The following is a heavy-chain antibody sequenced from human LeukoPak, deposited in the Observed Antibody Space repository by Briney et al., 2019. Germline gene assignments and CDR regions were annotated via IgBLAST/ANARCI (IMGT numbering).Heavy chain of an antibody. Sequence: GASVKVSCKASGYTFTIYDINWVRQAPGQGLEWVGWMNPNSGGTVYAQNFQGRVTMTRDTSIGTVYMELSSLRSEDTAVYYCARDKDLGYCRSTSCYGYYYYGMDVWGQGTTVTVSS. CDR1: GYTFTIYD. V-gene: IGHV1-8*01. J-gene: IGHJ6*02. CDR3: ARDKDLGYCRSTSCYGYYYYGMDV. CDR2: MNPNSGGT. D-gene: IGHD2-2*01.